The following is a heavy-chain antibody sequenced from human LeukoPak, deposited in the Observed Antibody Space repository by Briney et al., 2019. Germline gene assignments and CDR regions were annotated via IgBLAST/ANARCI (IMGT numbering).Heavy chain of an antibody. J-gene: IGHJ4*02. CDR2: ITSSSTYT. D-gene: IGHD5-12*01. CDR3: ARGPSGYHNT. Sequence: PGGSLTLSCAASGFSFSNMNWVRLTPGKGLEWVSSITSSSTYTFYADSVKGRFTISRDNSKNTLYLQMNSLRAEDTAVYYCARGPSGYHNTGGQGTLVTVSS. CDR1: GFSFSN. V-gene: IGHV3-21*01.